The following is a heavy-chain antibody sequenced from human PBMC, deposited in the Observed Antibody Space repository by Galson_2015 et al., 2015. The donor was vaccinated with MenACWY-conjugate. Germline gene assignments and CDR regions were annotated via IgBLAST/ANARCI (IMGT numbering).Heavy chain of an antibody. Sequence: SVKVSCKASDYTFTNFGISWVRQAPGQGLEWMGWISPYNGNTNYAHKLKARVSMTSDTSTSPAYMELRSLGSDDTAVYYCAGDGCLRYAFDIWGQGTMVTVSS. J-gene: IGHJ3*02. V-gene: IGHV1-18*01. D-gene: IGHD6-19*01. CDR2: ISPYNGNT. CDR1: DYTFTNFG. CDR3: AGDGCLRYAFDI.